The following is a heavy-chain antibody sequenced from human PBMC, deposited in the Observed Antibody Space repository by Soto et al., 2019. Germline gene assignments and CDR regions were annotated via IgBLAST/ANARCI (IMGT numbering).Heavy chain of an antibody. D-gene: IGHD3-3*01. J-gene: IGHJ6*02. CDR2: INGDGTMT. V-gene: IGHV3-74*01. CDR1: GFVFSRYY. Sequence: PGGSLRLSCAASGFVFSRYYMHWVRQAPGKGLVWVSRINGDGTMTSYADSVKGRFTISRDNARNTVSLEMDSLRAEDTAAYFCVRDKYFDFWSGYYTAYSYYGMDVWGQGTTVTVSS. CDR3: VRDKYFDFWSGYYTAYSYYGMDV.